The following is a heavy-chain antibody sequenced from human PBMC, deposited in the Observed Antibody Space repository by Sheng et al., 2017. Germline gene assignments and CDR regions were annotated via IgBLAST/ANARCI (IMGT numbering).Heavy chain of an antibody. CDR1: GFTVNNNY. V-gene: IGHV3-53*01. CDR3: ARGYAFDI. Sequence: EVQLVESGGGLIQPGGSLRLSCVASGFTVNNNYMSWVRQAPGKGLQCVSIMFSGGTTSYADSVRGRFTISRDNSKNTLYLQMNSLRVEDTAMYYCARGYAFDIWGQGTMVTVSS. CDR2: MFSGGTT. J-gene: IGHJ3*02.